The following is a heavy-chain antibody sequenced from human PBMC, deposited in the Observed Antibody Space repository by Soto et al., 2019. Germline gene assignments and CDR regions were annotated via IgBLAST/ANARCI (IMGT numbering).Heavy chain of an antibody. V-gene: IGHV3-15*01. J-gene: IGHJ5*02. Sequence: EVQLVESGGGLVEPGGSLRLSCAASGFTFSNAWMSWVRQAPGKGLEWVGRIKSKTDGGTTDYAAPVKGRFTISRDDSKNTLYLQMNSLKTEDTAVYYCSTPLRWEQPYEQRGGSWGQGTLVTVSS. CDR2: IKSKTDGGTT. CDR3: STPLRWEQPYEQRGGS. CDR1: GFTFSNAW. D-gene: IGHD1-26*01.